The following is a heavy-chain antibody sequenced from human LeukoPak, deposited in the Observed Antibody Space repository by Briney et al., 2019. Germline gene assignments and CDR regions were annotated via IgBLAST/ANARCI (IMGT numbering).Heavy chain of an antibody. V-gene: IGHV3-7*01. CDR3: ASDRSGGSCYECWFDP. CDR1: GFTFSSYW. CDR2: IKQDGSEK. Sequence: GGSLRLSCAASGFTFSSYWMSWVRQAPGKGLDWVANIKQDGSEKYYVDSVKGRFTISRDNAKNSLYLQMNSLRAEDTAVYYCASDRSGGSCYECWFDPWGQGTLVTVSS. J-gene: IGHJ5*02. D-gene: IGHD2-15*01.